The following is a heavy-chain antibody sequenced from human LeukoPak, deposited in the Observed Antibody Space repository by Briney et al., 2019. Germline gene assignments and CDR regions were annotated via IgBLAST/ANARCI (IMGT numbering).Heavy chain of an antibody. CDR2: ISAYNGNT. CDR1: AYTFSTYG. V-gene: IGHV1-18*01. CDR3: AKSITAGAFDI. D-gene: IGHD6-13*01. Sequence: ASVKVSCKASAYTFSTYGISWVRQAPGQGLEWMGWISAYNGNTNYAQKLQGRVTMTTDTSTSTAYMELRSLRSDDTAMYFCAKSITAGAFDIWGQGTMVTVSS. J-gene: IGHJ3*02.